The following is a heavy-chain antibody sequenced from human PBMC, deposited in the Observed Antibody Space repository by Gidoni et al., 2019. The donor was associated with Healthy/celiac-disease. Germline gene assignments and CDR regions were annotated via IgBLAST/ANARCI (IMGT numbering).Heavy chain of an antibody. D-gene: IGHD2-15*01. J-gene: IGHJ4*02. CDR2: IYYSGST. Sequence: QVQLQESGPGLVRPSETLSLTCTVSGGSVSSGSYYWSWIRQPPGKGLEWIGYIYYSGSTNYNPSLKSRVTISVDTSKNQFSLKLSSVTAADTAVYYCARALLGYCSGGSCYGGRSGFDYWGQGTLVTVSS. V-gene: IGHV4-61*01. CDR3: ARALLGYCSGGSCYGGRSGFDY. CDR1: GGSVSSGSYY.